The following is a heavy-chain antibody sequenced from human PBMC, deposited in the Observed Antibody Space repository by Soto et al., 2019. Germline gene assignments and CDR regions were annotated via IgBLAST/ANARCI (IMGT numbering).Heavy chain of an antibody. CDR1: GYNFTTYG. J-gene: IGHJ4*02. D-gene: IGHD6-19*01. CDR3: ARYQPYSTGYYYFDH. V-gene: IGHV1-18*01. CDR2: ISGHNGHT. Sequence: QVQLVQSGAEVKKPGASVKVSCKTPGYNFTTYGVSWVRQATGQGLEWMGWISGHNGHTNYAQTFQGRVTMTTDTSTTTADMELRSLRSDDTAVYYCARYQPYSTGYYYFDHWGQGTLAIVTS.